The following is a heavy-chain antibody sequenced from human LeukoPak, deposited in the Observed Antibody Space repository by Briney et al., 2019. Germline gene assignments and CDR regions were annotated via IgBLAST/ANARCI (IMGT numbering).Heavy chain of an antibody. CDR1: GYTFTSYY. V-gene: IGHV1-46*01. CDR2: INPSGGST. CDR3: ARGYGDYAY. J-gene: IGHJ4*02. D-gene: IGHD4-17*01. Sequence: ASVKVSCKASGYTFTSYYMHWVRQAPGQGLEWMGIINPSGGSTTYAQKFQGRVTMTRDTSTSTVYMEWSILLSEDTAVYYCARGYGDYAYWGQGTLVTVSS.